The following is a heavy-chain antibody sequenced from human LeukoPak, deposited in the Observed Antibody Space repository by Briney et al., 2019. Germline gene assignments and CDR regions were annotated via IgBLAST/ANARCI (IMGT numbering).Heavy chain of an antibody. CDR1: GFTFSNYA. Sequence: GGSLRLSCAASGFTFSNYAMIWVRQAPGKGLEWVSAISGSGGNPYYADSVEGRFTVSRDNSKSTLHLQLNSLRAEDTAVYYCAKRQVSAAPGALDYWGQGTLVTVSS. CDR2: ISGSGGNP. D-gene: IGHD6-13*01. CDR3: AKRQVSAAPGALDY. V-gene: IGHV3-23*01. J-gene: IGHJ4*02.